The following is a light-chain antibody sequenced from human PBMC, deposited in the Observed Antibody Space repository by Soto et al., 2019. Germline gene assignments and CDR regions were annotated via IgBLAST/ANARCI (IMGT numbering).Light chain of an antibody. J-gene: IGKJ1*01. Sequence: EIVLTQSPGTLSLSPGERATLSCRASQSVSSSYLAWYQQNPGQAPRLLIYGASTRATGIPDRFSGSGSGTDFTLTISRLEPEDFEVYYCQQYGSSPTFGQGTKVDIK. CDR3: QQYGSSPT. CDR1: QSVSSSY. CDR2: GAS. V-gene: IGKV3-20*01.